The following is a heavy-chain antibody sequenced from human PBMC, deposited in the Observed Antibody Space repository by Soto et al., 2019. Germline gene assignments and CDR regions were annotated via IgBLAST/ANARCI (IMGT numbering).Heavy chain of an antibody. V-gene: IGHV3-74*01. CDR3: ARDRPDILNPTDHPMFDY. J-gene: IGHJ4*02. CDR2: INSDGSST. CDR1: GFTFSSHW. Sequence: PGGSLRLSCAASGFTFSSHWMHWVRQAPGKGLVWVSRINSDGSSTAYADSVKGRFTISRDNAKNTLDLQMDSLRAEDTAVYYCARDRPDILNPTDHPMFDYWGQGTLVTVSS. D-gene: IGHD2-21*01.